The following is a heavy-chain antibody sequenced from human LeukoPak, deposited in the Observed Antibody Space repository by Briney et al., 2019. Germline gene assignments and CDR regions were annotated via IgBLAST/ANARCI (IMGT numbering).Heavy chain of an antibody. CDR2: IYTSGST. CDR3: AREIPVVGATPLLYYYYGMDV. CDR1: GGSISSYY. J-gene: IGHJ6*02. Sequence: SETLSLTCTVSGGSISSYYWSLIRQPAGKGLEWIGRIYTSGSTNYNPSLKSRVTMSVDTSKNQFPLKLSSVTAADTAVYYCAREIPVVGATPLLYYYYGMDVWGQGTTVTVSS. D-gene: IGHD1-26*01. V-gene: IGHV4-4*07.